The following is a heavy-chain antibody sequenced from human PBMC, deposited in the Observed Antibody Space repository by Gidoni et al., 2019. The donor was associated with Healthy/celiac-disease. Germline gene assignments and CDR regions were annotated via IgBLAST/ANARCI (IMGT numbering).Heavy chain of an antibody. CDR2: INYSGST. V-gene: IGHV4-31*03. CDR3: ARYLVTYYYDSSGYFFDY. CDR1: GGHISSGGYY. D-gene: IGHD3-22*01. J-gene: IGHJ4*02. Sequence: QVQLQESGPGLVKPSQTLSLTCTVSGGHISSGGYYWSWIRQHPGKGLEWVGYINYSGSTYYNPSLKGRVTISVDTSKNQFSLKLSSGTAADTAVYYCARYLVTYYYDSSGYFFDYWGQGTLVTVSS.